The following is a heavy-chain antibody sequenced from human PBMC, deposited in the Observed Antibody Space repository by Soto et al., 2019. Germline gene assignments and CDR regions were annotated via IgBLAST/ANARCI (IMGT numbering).Heavy chain of an antibody. CDR3: ARDSGSRQQRRDFWSGYLDY. J-gene: IGHJ4*02. CDR1: GFTFSSYA. CDR2: ISYDGSNK. V-gene: IGHV3-30-3*01. Sequence: QVQLVESGGGVVQPGRSLRLSCAASGFTFSSYAMHWVRQAPGKGLEWVAVISYDGSNKYYADSVKGRFTISRDNSKNTLYLQMNSLRAEDTAVYYCARDSGSRQQRRDFWSGYLDYWGQGTLVTVSS. D-gene: IGHD3-3*01.